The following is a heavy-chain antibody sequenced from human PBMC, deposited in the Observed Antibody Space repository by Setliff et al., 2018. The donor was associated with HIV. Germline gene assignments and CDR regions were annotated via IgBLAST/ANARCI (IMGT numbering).Heavy chain of an antibody. D-gene: IGHD4-17*01. J-gene: IGHJ6*04. V-gene: IGHV4-34*01. CDR2: INHSGIT. CDR3: AREPNWGTVATYAYFYSVDV. Sequence: NPSETLSLTCNVSGGSFSGSYWSWIRQPPGKGLEWIGEINHSGITSYNPSLKSRVLVSVDMSKNQFSLRLTSVTAADTAVYYCAREPNWGTVATYAYFYSVDVWGKGTTVTVSS. CDR1: GGSFSGSY.